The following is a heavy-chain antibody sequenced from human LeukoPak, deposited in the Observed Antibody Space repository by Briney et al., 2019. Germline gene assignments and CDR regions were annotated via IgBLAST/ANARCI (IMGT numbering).Heavy chain of an antibody. CDR1: GGSISSGSYY. Sequence: PSQTLSLTCTVSGGSISSGSYYWSWIRQPAGKGLEWIGRIYTSGNTNYNPSLKSRVTISVDTSKNQFSLKLSSVTAADTAVYYCASIAAAGTGLDYWGQGTLVTVSS. CDR3: ASIAAAGTGLDY. J-gene: IGHJ4*02. V-gene: IGHV4-61*02. CDR2: IYTSGNT. D-gene: IGHD6-13*01.